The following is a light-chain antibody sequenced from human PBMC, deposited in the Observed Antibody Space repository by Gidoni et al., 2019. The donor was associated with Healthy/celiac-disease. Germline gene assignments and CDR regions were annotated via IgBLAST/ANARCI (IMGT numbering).Light chain of an antibody. V-gene: IGKV1-33*01. J-gene: IGKJ5*01. CDR1: QDISNY. CDR2: DAS. CDR3: QQYDNLPIT. Sequence: DIQMTQSPSSLSASVGDRVTIPCQARQDISNYLNWYQQKPGKAPKLLIYDASNLETGVPSRFSGSGSGTDFTFTISSLQPEDIATYYCQQYDNLPITFGQGTRLEIK.